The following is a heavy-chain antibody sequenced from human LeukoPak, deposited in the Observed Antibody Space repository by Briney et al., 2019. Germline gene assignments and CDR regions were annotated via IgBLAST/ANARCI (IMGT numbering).Heavy chain of an antibody. CDR2: ITSSSSAI. CDR3: ARVRGSYHFDY. D-gene: IGHD1-26*01. CDR1: GLTINSYT. J-gene: IGHJ4*02. V-gene: IGHV3-48*01. Sequence: GGSLRLSCAASGLTINSYTMNWVRQAPGKGLEWVSYITSSSSAIYYADSVKGRFTISRDNARNSLYLQMNSLRAEDTAVYYCARVRGSYHFDYWGQGTLVTVSS.